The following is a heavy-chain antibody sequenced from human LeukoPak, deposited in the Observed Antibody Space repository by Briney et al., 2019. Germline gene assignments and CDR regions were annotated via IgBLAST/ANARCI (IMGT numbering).Heavy chain of an antibody. D-gene: IGHD3-22*01. CDR2: INPSGGST. CDR1: GDTFTSYY. Sequence: SSEKVSCKASGDTFTSYYMHWVRQAPGQGLEWMGIINPSGGSTSYAQKFQGRVTMTRDTSTSTVYMELSSLRSEDTAVYYCARAGRVTMIPNLIFDIRGQGTMVTVSS. J-gene: IGHJ3*02. CDR3: ARAGRVTMIPNLIFDI. V-gene: IGHV1-46*03.